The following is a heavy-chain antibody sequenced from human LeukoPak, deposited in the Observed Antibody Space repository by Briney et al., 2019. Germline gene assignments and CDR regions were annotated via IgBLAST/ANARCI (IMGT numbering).Heavy chain of an antibody. D-gene: IGHD3-3*02. CDR2: ISYDEGND. CDR1: GFAFNTYT. J-gene: IGHJ5*02. CDR3: VRDSRPPDSIHFWSVNLFDP. V-gene: IGHV3-30*04. Sequence: HPGRSLRLSCAASGFAFNTYTIHWVRQAPGKGLEWVAVISYDEGNDYYADSVKGRFTISRDDSKNTLYLQMNSLRPEDTAVYYCVRDSRPPDSIHFWSVNLFDPWGQGTLVTVSS.